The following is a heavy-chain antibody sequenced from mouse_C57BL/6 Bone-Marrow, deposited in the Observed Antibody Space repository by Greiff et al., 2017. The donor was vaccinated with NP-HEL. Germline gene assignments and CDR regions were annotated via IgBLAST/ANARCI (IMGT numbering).Heavy chain of an antibody. CDR1: DSEVFPIAY. Sequence: QVQLQQSGSELRSPGSSVKLSCKDFDSEVFPIAYMSWVRQKPGHGFEWIGGILPSFGRSIYGEKFEDKATLDADTLSNTAYLELNSLTSEDSVIYYCARGQFAYYSNPYAYWGQGTLVTVSA. D-gene: IGHD2-5*01. CDR2: ILPSFGRS. V-gene: IGHV15-2*01. J-gene: IGHJ3*01. CDR3: ARGQFAYYSNPYAY.